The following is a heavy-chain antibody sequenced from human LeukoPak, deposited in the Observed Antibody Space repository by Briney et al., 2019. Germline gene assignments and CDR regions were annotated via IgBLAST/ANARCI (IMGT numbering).Heavy chain of an antibody. Sequence: GGSLRLSCAASGFAFSSYAMSWVRQAPGKGLEWVSAISSSGGSTYYADSVKGRFTISRDNSKNTLYLQMNSRRAEDTAVYYCAKGIRGGTWYFDLWGRGTLVTVSS. CDR1: GFAFSSYA. CDR2: ISSSGGST. CDR3: AKGIRGGTWYFDL. V-gene: IGHV3-23*01. D-gene: IGHD3-16*01. J-gene: IGHJ2*01.